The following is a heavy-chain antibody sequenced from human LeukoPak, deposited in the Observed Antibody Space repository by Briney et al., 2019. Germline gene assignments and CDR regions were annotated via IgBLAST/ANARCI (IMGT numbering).Heavy chain of an antibody. Sequence: SETLSLTCAVHGASFSGYSWNWIRQPPGMGLEWIGEIDQSGSTDYNPSLQSRVTISVDTSMRQFSLNLNSVTAADTAVYYCARRSSRTWYGIDSWGQGTLVTVSP. D-gene: IGHD6-13*01. CDR3: ARRSSRTWYGIDS. J-gene: IGHJ4*02. CDR1: GASFSGYS. V-gene: IGHV4-34*01. CDR2: IDQSGST.